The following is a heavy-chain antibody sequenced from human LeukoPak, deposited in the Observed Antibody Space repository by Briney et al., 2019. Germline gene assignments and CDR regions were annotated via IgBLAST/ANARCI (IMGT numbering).Heavy chain of an antibody. CDR1: GYSFTAYG. V-gene: IGHV1-18*01. J-gene: IGHJ4*02. CDR3: ARDTDHIVDY. CDR2: INGHSDYT. Sequence: ASVKLSCKSSGYSFTAYGVCWVRQGPGDGLEWMGWINGHSDYTVYAQKFQGRVTMTTDTFTNTAYLELTSLSSDDTATYYCARDTDHIVDYWGQGTLVTVSS. D-gene: IGHD2-21*01.